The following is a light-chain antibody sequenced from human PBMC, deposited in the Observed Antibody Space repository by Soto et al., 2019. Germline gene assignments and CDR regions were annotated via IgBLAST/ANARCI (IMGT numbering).Light chain of an antibody. V-gene: IGKV1-39*01. CDR2: AAS. Sequence: DIQLTQPPSSLSASVEDRVIITCRASQSITNHLNWYQQKPGKATKLLIFAASSLQSGVPSRFSGSRSGPDFTLTISSLQPEDFATYYCQQSYSSPPTFGQGTKVDIK. CDR3: QQSYSSPPT. J-gene: IGKJ1*01. CDR1: QSITNH.